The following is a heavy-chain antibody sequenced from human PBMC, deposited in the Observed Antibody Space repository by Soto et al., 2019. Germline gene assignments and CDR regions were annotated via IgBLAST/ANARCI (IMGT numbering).Heavy chain of an antibody. CDR1: RFTFISYG. CDR3: ARGSYDGSGLDV. Sequence: QVQLVEPGGGVVQPGTSLRLSCIASRFTFISYGMHWVRHVPGKGLEWVAVVWYDGSNRYYGESVRGRFTIARDNSMNTVYLQMDSVRVEDTAVYYCARGSYDGSGLDVWGQGTTVTVSS. D-gene: IGHD3-10*01. J-gene: IGHJ6*02. V-gene: IGHV3-33*01. CDR2: VWYDGSNR.